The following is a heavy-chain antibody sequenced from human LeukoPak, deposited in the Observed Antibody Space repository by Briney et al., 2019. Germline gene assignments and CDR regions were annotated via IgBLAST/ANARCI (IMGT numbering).Heavy chain of an antibody. Sequence: GGSLRLSCAASGFTFSSYSMNWVRQAPGQGLEWVSSISSSSSYIYYADSVKGRFTISRDNAKNSLYLQMNSLRAEDTAVYYCATHCSGGSCYPQAFDYWGQGTLVTVSS. CDR1: GFTFSSYS. J-gene: IGHJ4*02. V-gene: IGHV3-21*01. CDR3: ATHCSGGSCYPQAFDY. CDR2: ISSSSSYI. D-gene: IGHD2-15*01.